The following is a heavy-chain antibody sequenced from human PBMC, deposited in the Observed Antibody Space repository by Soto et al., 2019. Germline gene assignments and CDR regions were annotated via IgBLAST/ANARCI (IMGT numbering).Heavy chain of an antibody. V-gene: IGHV3-30*03. J-gene: IGHJ4*02. Sequence: QVQLVESGGGVVQPGKSLRLSCAASGFTFSSYAMHWARQAPGKGLEWVTVISIRGGDEYYAESVRGRFTISRVDSKNKSYLQMDSLRVVDTAVYYFARGTIVALQHLDYWGQGTLCTVSS. CDR1: GFTFSSYA. CDR3: ARGTIVALQHLDY. D-gene: IGHD1-1*01. CDR2: ISIRGGDE.